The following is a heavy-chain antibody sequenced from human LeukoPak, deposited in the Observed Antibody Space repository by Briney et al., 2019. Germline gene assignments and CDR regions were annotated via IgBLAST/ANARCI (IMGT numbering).Heavy chain of an antibody. D-gene: IGHD6-13*01. CDR2: ISSNGGST. V-gene: IGHV3-64D*06. Sequence: AGGSLRLSCSASGFTFSSYAMHWVRQAPGKGLEYVSAISSNGGSTYYADSVKGRFTISRDNSKNTLYLQMSSLRAEDTAVYYCVKVASGYSSSWRDYWGQGTLVTVSS. CDR1: GFTFSSYA. CDR3: VKVASGYSSSWRDY. J-gene: IGHJ4*02.